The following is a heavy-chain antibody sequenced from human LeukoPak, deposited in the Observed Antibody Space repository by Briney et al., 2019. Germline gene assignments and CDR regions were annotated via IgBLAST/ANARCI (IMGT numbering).Heavy chain of an antibody. D-gene: IGHD3-22*01. Sequence: GGSLRLSCAASGFNFSSYAMSWVRQAPGKGLEWVSAISGGGGSKYYADSVKGRFTIFRDNSKNTLYLQMNSMRAEDTAVYYCAKGYDSSGYPPFDYWGQGTLVTVSS. CDR2: ISGGGGSK. J-gene: IGHJ4*02. CDR1: GFNFSSYA. CDR3: AKGYDSSGYPPFDY. V-gene: IGHV3-23*01.